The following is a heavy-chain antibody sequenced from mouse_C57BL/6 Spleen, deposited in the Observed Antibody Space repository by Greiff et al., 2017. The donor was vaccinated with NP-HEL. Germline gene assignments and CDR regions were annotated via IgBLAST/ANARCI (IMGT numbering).Heavy chain of an antibody. CDR1: GFSLTSYG. CDR2: IWSGGST. J-gene: IGHJ3*01. D-gene: IGHD2-5*01. CDR3: ARPATIVTTEFAY. V-gene: IGHV2-2*01. Sequence: VQLQQSGPGLVQPSQSLSITCTVSGFSLTSYGVHWVRQSPGKGLEWLGVIWSGGSTDYNAAFISRLSISKDNSKSQVFFKMNSLQADDTAIYYCARPATIVTTEFAYWGQGTLVTVSA.